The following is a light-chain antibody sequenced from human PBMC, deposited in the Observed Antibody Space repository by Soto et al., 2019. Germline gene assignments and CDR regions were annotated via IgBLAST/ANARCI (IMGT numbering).Light chain of an antibody. V-gene: IGKV1-5*03. CDR1: QTVSRW. CDR2: KAS. Sequence: DVQMTQSPSNLSASVGDRFTSTCRASQTVSRWLAWYQQKKGKAPQXXIEKASTLESGVPSRFSGSGYGTDFNLTINSLQPEDYATYYCQQFHSFPITFGQGTRLEIK. J-gene: IGKJ5*01. CDR3: QQFHSFPIT.